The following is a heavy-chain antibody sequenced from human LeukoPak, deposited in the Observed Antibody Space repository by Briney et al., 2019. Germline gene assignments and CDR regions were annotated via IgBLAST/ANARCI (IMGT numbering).Heavy chain of an antibody. J-gene: IGHJ3*02. D-gene: IGHD5-24*01. CDR2: LSPGGADT. CDR3: ARRAYNWGAFDI. Sequence: PGGSLRLSCAASGFTFSSYAMNWVRQAPGKGLEWVSTLSPGGADTYYADSVKGRFTISRDISKNTLYLQMNSLRAEDTAVYYCARRAYNWGAFDIWGQGTMVTVSS. CDR1: GFTFSSYA. V-gene: IGHV3-23*01.